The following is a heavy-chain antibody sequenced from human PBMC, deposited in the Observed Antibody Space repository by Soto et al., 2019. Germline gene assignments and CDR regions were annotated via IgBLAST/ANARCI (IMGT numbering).Heavy chain of an antibody. D-gene: IGHD2-2*01. J-gene: IGHJ5*02. V-gene: IGHV2-70*04. Sequence: ESGPTLVNPTQTLTLTCTFSGFSLSTSAVGVGWIRQPPGKALEWLARIDWDDDKFYSTSLKTRLTISKDTSKNQVVLTMTNMDPVDTATYYCARGYCSSTSCSNWFDPWGQGTLVTVSS. CDR2: IDWDDDK. CDR3: ARGYCSSTSCSNWFDP. CDR1: GFSLSTSAVG.